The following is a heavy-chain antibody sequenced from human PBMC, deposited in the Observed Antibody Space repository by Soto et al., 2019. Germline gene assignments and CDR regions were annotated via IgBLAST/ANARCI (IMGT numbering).Heavy chain of an antibody. Sequence: EVQLVESGGGLVQPGRSLRLSCAASGFKFDDYAMHWVRQVPGKGLEWVSGINWNSGRIGYADSVKGRFTISRDNAKNSLYLQMNSLRAEDTALYYCVKDRMTQNFYYYMDLWGKGTTVTVSS. CDR1: GFKFDDYA. V-gene: IGHV3-9*01. CDR3: VKDRMTQNFYYYMDL. CDR2: INWNSGRI. J-gene: IGHJ6*03.